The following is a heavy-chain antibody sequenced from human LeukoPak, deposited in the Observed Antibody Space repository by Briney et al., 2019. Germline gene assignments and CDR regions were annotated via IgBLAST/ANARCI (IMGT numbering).Heavy chain of an antibody. V-gene: IGHV3-11*01. Sequence: GGSLRLSCAASGFIFSDYYMSWIRQAPGKGLEWVSYISSSGSTIYYADSVKGRFTISRDNAKNSLYLQMNSLRAEDTAVYYCARAPYSSRDSFDYWGQGTLVTVSS. J-gene: IGHJ4*02. CDR1: GFIFSDYY. CDR2: ISSSGSTI. CDR3: ARAPYSSRDSFDY. D-gene: IGHD6-13*01.